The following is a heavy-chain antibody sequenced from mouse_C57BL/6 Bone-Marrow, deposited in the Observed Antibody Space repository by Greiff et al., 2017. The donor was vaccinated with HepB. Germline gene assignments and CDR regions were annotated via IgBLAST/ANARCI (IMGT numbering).Heavy chain of an antibody. Sequence: VQLQQSGAELVKPGASVKLSCKASGYTFTSYWMQWVIQRPGQGLVWIGEFDPSDSYTNYNQKFKGKATLTVDTSSSTDYMQLSSLTSEDSAVYYCAKGITTVVASMGYWGQGTSVTVSS. CDR3: AKGITTVVASMGY. V-gene: IGHV1-50*01. J-gene: IGHJ4*01. D-gene: IGHD1-1*01. CDR1: GYTFTSYW. CDR2: FDPSDSYT.